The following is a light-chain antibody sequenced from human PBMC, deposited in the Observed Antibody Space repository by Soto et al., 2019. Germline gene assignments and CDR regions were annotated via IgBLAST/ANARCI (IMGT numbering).Light chain of an antibody. Sequence: EIVLTQSPATLSLSPGERPTLSCRASQSVSSNFAWYQQKPGQAPRLLIYGASTRATGIPARFSGSGSGTEFTLTISSMQSEDFAVYYCQQYGRSPTFGQGTRLEIK. J-gene: IGKJ5*01. CDR1: QSVSSN. CDR3: QQYGRSPT. CDR2: GAS. V-gene: IGKV3-15*01.